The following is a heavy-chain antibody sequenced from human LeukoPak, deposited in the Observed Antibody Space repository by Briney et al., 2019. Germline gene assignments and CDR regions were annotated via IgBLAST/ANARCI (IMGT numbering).Heavy chain of an antibody. CDR3: AKFLGVSVWYGISGP. Sequence: LGGSLRLSCAASGFIFSNYAMSWVRQAPGKGLEWVSAITNSGGATYYADSVKGRFTISRDNSKNTLYLQMNSLRAEDTAVYYCAKFLGVSVWYGISGPWGQGTLVTVSS. V-gene: IGHV3-23*01. D-gene: IGHD3-10*01. J-gene: IGHJ5*02. CDR1: GFIFSNYA. CDR2: ITNSGGAT.